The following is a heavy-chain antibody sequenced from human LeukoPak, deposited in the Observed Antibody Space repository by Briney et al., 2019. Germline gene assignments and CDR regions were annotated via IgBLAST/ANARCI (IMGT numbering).Heavy chain of an antibody. V-gene: IGHV1-18*01. J-gene: IGHJ6*02. CDR1: GYTFTSYG. Sequence: ASVKVSCKASGYTFTSYGISWVRQAPGQGLEWMGWINSNNGNTNYEQKFQGRATMTTDTSTSTAYMELRSLRSDDTAVYYCARDFAVTTQKYYYYYGMDVWGQGTTVTVSS. CDR2: INSNNGNT. CDR3: ARDFAVTTQKYYYYYGMDV. D-gene: IGHD4-11*01.